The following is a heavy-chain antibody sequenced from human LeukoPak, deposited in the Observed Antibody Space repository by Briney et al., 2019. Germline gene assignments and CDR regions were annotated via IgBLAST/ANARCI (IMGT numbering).Heavy chain of an antibody. D-gene: IGHD2-2*02. J-gene: IGHJ3*02. CDR2: IYHSGST. Sequence: SQTLSLTCTVSGGSISNGAYYWNWIRQHPGKGLEWIGFIYHSGSTYYNPSLKSRATISVDTSKNQFSLKLSSVTAADTAVYYCASDCSSTSCYTPHAFDIWGQGTMVTVSS. CDR3: ASDCSSTSCYTPHAFDI. V-gene: IGHV4-31*03. CDR1: GGSISNGAYY.